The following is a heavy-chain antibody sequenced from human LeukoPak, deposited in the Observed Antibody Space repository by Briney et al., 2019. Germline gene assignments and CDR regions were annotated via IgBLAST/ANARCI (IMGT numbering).Heavy chain of an antibody. Sequence: PSETLSLTCTVSGGSISSYYWSWIRQPPGKGLEWIGYIYYSGSTNYNPSLKSRVTISVDTSKNQFSLKLSSVTAADTAVYYCAGCGPSWVDIWGQGTMVTVSS. CDR3: AGCGPSWVDI. CDR1: GGSISSYY. D-gene: IGHD6-25*01. CDR2: IYYSGST. J-gene: IGHJ3*02. V-gene: IGHV4-59*08.